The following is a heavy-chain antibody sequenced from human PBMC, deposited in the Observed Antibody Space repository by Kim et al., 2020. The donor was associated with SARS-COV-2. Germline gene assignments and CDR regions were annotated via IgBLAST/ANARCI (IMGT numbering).Heavy chain of an antibody. D-gene: IGHD6-13*01. CDR2: ISYDGSNK. CDR1: GFTFSSYG. CDR3: AKDLSNSWS. J-gene: IGHJ5*02. Sequence: GGSLRLSCAASGFTFSSYGMHWVRQAPGKGLEWVAVISYDGSNKYYADSVKGRFTISRDNSKNTLYLQMNSLRAEDTAVYYCAKDLSNSWSWGQGTLVTVSS. V-gene: IGHV3-30*18.